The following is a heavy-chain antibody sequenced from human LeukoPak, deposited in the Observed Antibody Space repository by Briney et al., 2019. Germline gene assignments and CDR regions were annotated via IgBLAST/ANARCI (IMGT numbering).Heavy chain of an antibody. CDR3: ARVRFLEWLYGPDY. J-gene: IGHJ4*02. D-gene: IGHD3-3*01. V-gene: IGHV3-30*04. CDR1: GFTFSSYA. CDR2: ISYDGSNK. Sequence: PGGSLRLSCAASGFTFSSYAMHWVRQAPGKGLEWVAVISYDGSNKYYADSVKGRFTISRDNSKNTLYLQMNSLRAEDTAVYYCARVRFLEWLYGPDYWGQGALVTVSS.